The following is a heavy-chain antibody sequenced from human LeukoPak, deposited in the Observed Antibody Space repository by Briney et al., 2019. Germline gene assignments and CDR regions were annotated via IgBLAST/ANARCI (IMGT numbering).Heavy chain of an antibody. J-gene: IGHJ4*02. D-gene: IGHD3-22*01. V-gene: IGHV3-7*01. CDR1: GFTSSNYW. CDR2: IKQDGNEK. CDR3: ASGSDSRFFDE. Sequence: PGGSLRLSCAASGFTSSNYWMTWVRQAPGKGLEWVANIKQDGNEKYYVDSVKGRFTISRDNAKNSLYLQMNSLRAEDTAVYYCASGSDSRFFDEWGQGTLVTVSS.